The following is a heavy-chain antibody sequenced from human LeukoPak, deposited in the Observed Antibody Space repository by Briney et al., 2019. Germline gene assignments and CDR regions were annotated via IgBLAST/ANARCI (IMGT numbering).Heavy chain of an antibody. J-gene: IGHJ4*02. Sequence: SETLSLTCTVSGYSITTGRYWGWIRQPPGKGLEWIGSIYQSGSTYYNPSLRSRVTISVDKSKNQFSLNLRSVTAPDTAVYYCARSLSRAGIDYWGQGILVTVSS. CDR2: IYQSGST. CDR3: ARSLSRAGIDY. CDR1: GYSITTGRY. D-gene: IGHD2-2*01. V-gene: IGHV4-38-2*02.